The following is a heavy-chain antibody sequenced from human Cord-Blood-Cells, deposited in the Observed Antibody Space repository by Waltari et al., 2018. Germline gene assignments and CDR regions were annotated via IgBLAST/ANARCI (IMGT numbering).Heavy chain of an antibody. V-gene: IGHV6-1*01. J-gene: IGHJ6*02. CDR1: GDSVSSNSAA. D-gene: IGHD6-6*01. Sequence: QVQLPQSGPGLVKPSQTLSLTCAISGDSVSSNSAAWNWIRQSPSRGLEWLGRTYDRSMWYNDYAVSVKSRITINPDTSENQFSLRLNSVTPEDTAVYYCAREINGSSFCYYYYGMDVWGQGTTVTVSS. CDR3: AREINGSSFCYYYYGMDV. CDR2: TYDRSMWYN.